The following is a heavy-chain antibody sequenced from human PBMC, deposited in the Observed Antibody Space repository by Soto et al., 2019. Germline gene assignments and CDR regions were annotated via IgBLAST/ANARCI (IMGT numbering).Heavy chain of an antibody. CDR1: GGSISSGVYY. CDR2: IYYGGST. D-gene: IGHD3-22*01. Sequence: SETLSLTCTVSGGSISSGVYYWSWIRQHPGKGLEWIGYIYYGGSTYYNPSLKSRATISGGTSKNQFSLKLSSVTAADTAVYYCARGGYYYENSGQNAYDYWGQGILVTVSS. V-gene: IGHV4-31*03. J-gene: IGHJ4*01. CDR3: ARGGYYYENSGQNAYDY.